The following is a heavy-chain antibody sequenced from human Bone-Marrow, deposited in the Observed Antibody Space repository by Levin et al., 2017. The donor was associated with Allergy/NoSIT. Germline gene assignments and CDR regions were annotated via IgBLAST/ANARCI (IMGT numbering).Heavy chain of an antibody. J-gene: IGHJ4*02. CDR1: LFTFINYS. Sequence: GGSLILSFSSSLFTFINYSIIFFLHSPFNLLYFVSTISTGRGSTYYADSVKGRFTISRDNSKNTVYMQMNSLRAEDTAVYYCAKVLWNYYDSSGTVYFDYWGQGTLVTVSS. V-gene: IGHV3-23*01. CDR2: ISTGRGST. CDR3: AKVLWNYYDSSGTVYFDY. D-gene: IGHD3-22*01.